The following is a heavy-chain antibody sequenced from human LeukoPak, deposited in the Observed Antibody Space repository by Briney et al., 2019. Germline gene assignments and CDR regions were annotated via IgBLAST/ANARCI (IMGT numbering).Heavy chain of an antibody. J-gene: IGHJ4*02. V-gene: IGHV3-74*01. CDR1: GNYW. Sequence: GGSLRLSCAASGNYWMHWVRQAPGKGLVWVSHANSDGSWTSHADSVKGRFTISKDNAKNTVYLQMNNLRTEDTAVYYCVSFYETNWGRGTLVTVPS. D-gene: IGHD2-2*01. CDR2: ANSDGSWT. CDR3: VSFYETN.